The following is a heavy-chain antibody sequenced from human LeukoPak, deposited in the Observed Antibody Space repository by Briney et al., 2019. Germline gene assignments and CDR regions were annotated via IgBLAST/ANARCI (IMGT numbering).Heavy chain of an antibody. D-gene: IGHD1-26*01. CDR2: ISYDGSVK. Sequence: GGSLRLSCAASGFAFSTYAMHWVRQAPGKGLEWVAVISYDGSVKYYADSVKGRFTISRDNSKNTLYLQMNSLRSDTAVYYCASSGSYRFDYWGQGTLVTVSS. V-gene: IGHV3-30-3*01. J-gene: IGHJ4*02. CDR1: GFAFSTYA. CDR3: ASSGSYRFDY.